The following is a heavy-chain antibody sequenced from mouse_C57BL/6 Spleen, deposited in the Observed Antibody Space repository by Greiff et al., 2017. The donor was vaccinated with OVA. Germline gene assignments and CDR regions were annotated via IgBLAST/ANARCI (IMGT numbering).Heavy chain of an antibody. D-gene: IGHD2-2*01. CDR3: ARRDGYDGDWYFDV. Sequence: VQLQQSGPELVKPGASVKISCKASGYSFTGYYMNWVKQSPEKSLEWIGEINPSTGGTTYNQKFKAKATLTVDKSSSTAYMQLKSLTSEDSAVDYCARRDGYDGDWYFDVWGTGTTVTVSS. CDR2: INPSTGGT. V-gene: IGHV1-42*01. CDR1: GYSFTGYY. J-gene: IGHJ1*03.